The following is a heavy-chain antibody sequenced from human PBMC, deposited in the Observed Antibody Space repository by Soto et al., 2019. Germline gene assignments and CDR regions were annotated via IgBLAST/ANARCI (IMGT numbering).Heavy chain of an antibody. V-gene: IGHV1-2*04. Sequence: QVQLVQSGAEVKKLGASVKVSCEATGYTFTGNYLHWVRQAPGQGLEWMGWIHPHSGATKYAQKFQGWVTMTRDTSISTAYLDLSSLKSNDTAVYYCVREGVGPTYGWFDPWGQGTLVTVSS. J-gene: IGHJ5*02. CDR3: VREGVGPTYGWFDP. CDR1: GYTFTGNY. D-gene: IGHD2-8*01. CDR2: IHPHSGAT.